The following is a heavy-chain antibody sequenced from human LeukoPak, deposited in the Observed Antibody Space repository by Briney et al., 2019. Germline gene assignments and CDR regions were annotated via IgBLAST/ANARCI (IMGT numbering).Heavy chain of an antibody. Sequence: ASVKVSCKASGYTFTSYYMHWVRQAPGQGLEWMGIINPSGGSTSYAQKFQGRVTMTRDTSTSTVYMELSSLRSEDTAVYYCARVGGGYYGSGSYYGYWGQGTLVTVSS. J-gene: IGHJ4*02. CDR1: GYTFTSYY. CDR2: INPSGGST. V-gene: IGHV1-46*01. CDR3: ARVGGGYYGSGSYYGY. D-gene: IGHD3-10*01.